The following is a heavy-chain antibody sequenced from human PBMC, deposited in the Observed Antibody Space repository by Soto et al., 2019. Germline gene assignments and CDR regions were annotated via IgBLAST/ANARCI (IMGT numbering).Heavy chain of an antibody. D-gene: IGHD6-13*01. CDR3: AGAAAGTSP. CDR1: GGSFSGYY. J-gene: IGHJ5*02. CDR2: INHSGST. V-gene: IGHV4-34*01. Sequence: SETLSLTCAVYGGSFSGYYWSWIRPPPGKGLEWIGEINHSGSTNYNPSLKSRVTISVDTSKNQFSLKLSSVTAADTAVYYCAGAAAGTSPWGQGTLVTSPQ.